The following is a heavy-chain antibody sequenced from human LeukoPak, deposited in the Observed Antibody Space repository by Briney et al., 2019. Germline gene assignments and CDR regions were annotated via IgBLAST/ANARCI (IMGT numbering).Heavy chain of an antibody. CDR3: AKVNGLRLPFFYFDY. J-gene: IGHJ4*02. CDR1: GFTVSSNY. Sequence: GGSLRLSCAASGFTVSSNYMSWVRQAPGKGLEWVSAISGSGGSTYYADSVKGRFTISRDNSKNTLYLQMNSLRAEDTAVYYCAKVNGLRLPFFYFDYWGQGTLVTVSS. V-gene: IGHV3-23*01. D-gene: IGHD5-12*01. CDR2: ISGSGGST.